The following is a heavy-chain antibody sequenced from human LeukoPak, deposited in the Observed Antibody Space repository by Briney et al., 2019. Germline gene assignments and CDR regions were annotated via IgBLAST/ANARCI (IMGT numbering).Heavy chain of an antibody. CDR3: AREGGSYGSGSWEKQPPEY. V-gene: IGHV5-10-1*01. J-gene: IGHJ4*02. D-gene: IGHD3-10*01. Sequence: GESLKISCKGSGYIFTSYWISWVRQMPGKGLEWMGRIDPSDSYTNYSPSFQGHVTISADKSISTAYLQWSSLKASDTAMYYCAREGGSYGSGSWEKQPPEYWGQGTLVTVSS. CDR1: GYIFTSYW. CDR2: IDPSDSYT.